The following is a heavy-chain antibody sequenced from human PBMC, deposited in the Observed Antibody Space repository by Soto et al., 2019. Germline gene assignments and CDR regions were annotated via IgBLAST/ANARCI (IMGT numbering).Heavy chain of an antibody. Sequence: QLQVQQSGPGLVKPSETLSLTCTVSGGSISGSDYYWGWIRQPPGKGLEGIGSMYYSGSNYNPPLKSRVAMSVDTSKKQFSLNPRSVTAADTAVYYCARRTTSFAFDVWGQGTLVTVSS. J-gene: IGHJ3*01. D-gene: IGHD1-26*01. CDR2: MYYSGS. CDR1: GGSISGSDYY. V-gene: IGHV4-39*01. CDR3: ARRTTSFAFDV.